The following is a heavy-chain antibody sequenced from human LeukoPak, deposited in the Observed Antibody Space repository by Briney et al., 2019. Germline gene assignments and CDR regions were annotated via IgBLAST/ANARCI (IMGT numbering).Heavy chain of an antibody. J-gene: IGHJ1*01. D-gene: IGHD3-22*01. CDR3: ARITYDSSGYYYNFQH. CDR2: IIPIFGTA. CDR1: GGTFSSYA. V-gene: IGHV1-69*05. Sequence: SVKVSCKASGGTFSSYAISWVRQAPGQGLEWMGGIIPIFGTANYAQKFQGRVTVTTDESTSTAYMELSSLRSEDTAVYYCARITYDSSGYYYNFQHWGQGTLVTVSS.